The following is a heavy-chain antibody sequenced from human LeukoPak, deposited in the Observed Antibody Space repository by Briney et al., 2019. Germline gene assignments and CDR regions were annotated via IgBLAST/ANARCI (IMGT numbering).Heavy chain of an antibody. J-gene: IGHJ4*02. CDR3: AWGIVATYFDY. Sequence: SETLSLTCTVSGGSISSYYWSWLRQPPGKGLEWIGYIYYSGSTNYNPSLKSRVTISVDTSKNQFSLKLSSVTAADTAVYYCAWGIVATYFDYWGRGTLVTVSS. CDR2: IYYSGST. CDR1: GGSISSYY. V-gene: IGHV4-59*01. D-gene: IGHD5-12*01.